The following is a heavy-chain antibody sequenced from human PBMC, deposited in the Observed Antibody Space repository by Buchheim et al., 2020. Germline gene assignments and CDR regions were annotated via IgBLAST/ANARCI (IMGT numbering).Heavy chain of an antibody. Sequence: QVQLVESGGGVVHPGRSLRLSCAASGFTFSSYGMHWVRQAPGKGLEWVAVISYDGSNEYYADSVKGRFTIFRDNSKNTLYLQMNSLKTEDTAVYYCARDSEDYVWGSYRLDYWGQGTL. CDR3: ARDSEDYVWGSYRLDY. CDR2: ISYDGSNE. J-gene: IGHJ4*02. CDR1: GFTFSSYG. D-gene: IGHD3-16*02. V-gene: IGHV3-30*03.